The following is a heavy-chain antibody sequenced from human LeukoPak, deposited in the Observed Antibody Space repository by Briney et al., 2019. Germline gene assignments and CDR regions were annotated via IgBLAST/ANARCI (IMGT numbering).Heavy chain of an antibody. CDR3: ATRWVLTGEPY. CDR2: IYYSGST. CDR1: GGSISSYY. V-gene: IGHV4-59*12. J-gene: IGHJ4*02. D-gene: IGHD7-27*01. Sequence: PSETLSLTCTVSGGSISSYYWSWIRQPPGKGLEWLGYIYYSGSTNYNPSLKSRVTISVDTSKNHFSLKLTSVTAADTAVYYCATRWVLTGEPYWGQGTLVTVSS.